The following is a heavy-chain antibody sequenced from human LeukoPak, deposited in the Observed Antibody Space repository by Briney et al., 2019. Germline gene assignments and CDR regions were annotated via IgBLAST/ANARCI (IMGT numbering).Heavy chain of an antibody. CDR1: GFTFSSSA. CDR3: ARRATTERGHSYGLDY. D-gene: IGHD5-18*01. J-gene: IGHJ4*02. CDR2: ISGSGDRT. V-gene: IGHV3-23*01. Sequence: GGSLRLSCAASGFTFSSSAMSWVRQAPGKGLQWVSSISGSGDRTYYADSVTGRFTISRDNAKNSLYLQMNSLRAEDTAVYYCARRATTERGHSYGLDYWGQGTLVTVSS.